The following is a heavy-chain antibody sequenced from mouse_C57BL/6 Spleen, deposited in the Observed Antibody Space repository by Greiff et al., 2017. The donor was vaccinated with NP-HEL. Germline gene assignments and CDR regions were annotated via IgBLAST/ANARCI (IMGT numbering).Heavy chain of an antibody. J-gene: IGHJ4*01. D-gene: IGHD2-5*01. CDR1: GYAFSSYW. V-gene: IGHV1-80*01. CDR3: ARFYYSNLMDY. Sequence: VQLQQSGAELVKPGASVKISCKASGYAFSSYWMNWVKQRPGKGLEWIGQIYPGDGDTNYNGKFKGKATLTADKSSSTAYMQLSSLTSEDSAVYFCARFYYSNLMDYWGQGTSVTVSS. CDR2: IYPGDGDT.